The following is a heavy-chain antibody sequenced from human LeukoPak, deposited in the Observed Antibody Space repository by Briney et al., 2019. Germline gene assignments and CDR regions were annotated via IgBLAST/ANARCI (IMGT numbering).Heavy chain of an antibody. CDR2: ISSSSSTI. J-gene: IGHJ4*02. D-gene: IGHD2-21*02. Sequence: GGSLRLSCAASGFTFSSYSMNWVRQAPGKGLEWVSYISSSSSTIYYADSVKGRFSISRDNAKSSLYLQMNSLRAEDTAVYYCAKDYGIVVVTATPDYWGQGTLVTVSS. V-gene: IGHV3-48*01. CDR3: AKDYGIVVVTATPDY. CDR1: GFTFSSYS.